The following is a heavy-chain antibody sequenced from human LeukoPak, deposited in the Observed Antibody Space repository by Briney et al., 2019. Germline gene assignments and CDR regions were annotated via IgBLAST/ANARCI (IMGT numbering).Heavy chain of an antibody. CDR3: AKELAVADMFDY. CDR1: GFTFSTYG. D-gene: IGHD6-19*01. Sequence: GGSLRLSCAASGFTFSTYGMHWVRQAPGKGLEWMAVTSYDGSKYYYADSVKGRFTISRDNSKNTLYLQLNNVRADDTAVYYCAKELAVADMFDYWGQGTLVTVSS. J-gene: IGHJ4*02. V-gene: IGHV3-30*18. CDR2: TSYDGSKY.